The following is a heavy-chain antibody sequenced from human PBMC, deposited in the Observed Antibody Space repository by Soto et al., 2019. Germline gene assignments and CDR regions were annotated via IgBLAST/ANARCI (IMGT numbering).Heavy chain of an antibody. D-gene: IGHD3-10*01. CDR1: GGSISSGGYY. CDR3: AGASYGGSGLNYYCGMDV. CDR2: IYYSGST. J-gene: IGHJ6*02. Sequence: SETLSLTCTVSGGSISSGGYYWSWIRQHPGKGLEWIGYIYYSGSTYYNPSLKSRVTISVDTSKNQFSLKLSSVTAADTAVYYCAGASYGGSGLNYYCGMDVWGQGTTVTVSS. V-gene: IGHV4-31*03.